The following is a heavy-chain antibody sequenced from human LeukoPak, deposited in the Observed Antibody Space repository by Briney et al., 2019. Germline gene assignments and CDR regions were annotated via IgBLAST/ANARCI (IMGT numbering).Heavy chain of an antibody. CDR3: ARRGIAAAGYDY. J-gene: IGHJ4*02. V-gene: IGHV4-61*05. Sequence: SETLSLTCAVSGGSISSTTSYWGWIRQPPGKGLEWIGYIYYSGTTNYNPSLKSRVTILVDTSKNQFSLNLSSVTAADTAVYYCARRGIAAAGYDYWGQGTLVAVSS. CDR1: GGSISSTTSY. CDR2: IYYSGTT. D-gene: IGHD6-13*01.